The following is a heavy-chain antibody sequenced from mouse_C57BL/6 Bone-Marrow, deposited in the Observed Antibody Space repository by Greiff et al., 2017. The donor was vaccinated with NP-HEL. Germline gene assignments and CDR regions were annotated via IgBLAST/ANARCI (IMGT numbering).Heavy chain of an antibody. J-gene: IGHJ1*03. V-gene: IGHV1-47*01. CDR2: FHPYNDDT. CDR3: ARRATVVATHWYFDV. CDR1: GYTFTTYP. D-gene: IGHD1-1*01. Sequence: VQRVESGAELVKPGASVKMSCKASGYTFTTYPIEWMKQNHGKSLEWIGNFHPYNDDTKYNEKFKGKATLTVEKSSSTVYLELSRLTSDDSAVYYCARRATVVATHWYFDVWGTGTTVTVSS.